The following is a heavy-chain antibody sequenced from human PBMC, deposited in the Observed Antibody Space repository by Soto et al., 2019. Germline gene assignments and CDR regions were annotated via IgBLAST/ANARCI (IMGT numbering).Heavy chain of an antibody. Sequence: QVQLVQSGAEVKKPGASVTVSCTASGYTFTSYYIHWVRQAPGQGLEWMGIINPSGGSTSYAQKCQGGVTVTRDTSTSTVYMEVSGLRSEDTAVYYCARDQEPSTLYYDYYYMDVWGKGTTVTVSS. CDR1: GYTFTSYY. V-gene: IGHV1-46*03. CDR3: ARDQEPSTLYYDYYYMDV. J-gene: IGHJ6*03. CDR2: INPSGGST.